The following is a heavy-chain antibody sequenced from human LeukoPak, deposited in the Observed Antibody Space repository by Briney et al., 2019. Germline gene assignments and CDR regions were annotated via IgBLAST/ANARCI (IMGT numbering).Heavy chain of an antibody. CDR3: AAYSSCDC. CDR2: ISWNSGSI. Sequence: GGSLRLSCAASGFTFDDYAMHWVRQAPGKGLEWVSGISWNSGSIGYADSVKGRFTISRDNAKNSLYLQMNSLRAEDTAVYYCAAYSSCDCWGQGTLVTVSS. CDR1: GFTFDDYA. J-gene: IGHJ4*02. V-gene: IGHV3-9*01. D-gene: IGHD6-6*01.